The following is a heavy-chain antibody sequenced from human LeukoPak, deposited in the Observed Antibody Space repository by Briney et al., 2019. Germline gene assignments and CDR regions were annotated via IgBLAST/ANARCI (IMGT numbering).Heavy chain of an antibody. CDR2: IYYSGST. D-gene: IGHD4-17*01. CDR1: GGSISSGGYY. V-gene: IGHV4-31*03. CDR3: ARDGSAYGDMGY. J-gene: IGHJ4*02. Sequence: PSQTLSLTRTVSGGSISSGGYYWSWIRQHPGKGLEWIGYIYYSGSTYYNPSLKSRVTISVDTSKNQFSLKLSSVTAADTAVYYCARDGSAYGDMGYWGQGTLVTVSS.